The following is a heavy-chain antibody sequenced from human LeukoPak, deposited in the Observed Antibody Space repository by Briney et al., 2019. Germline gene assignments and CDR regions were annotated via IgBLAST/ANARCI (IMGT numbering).Heavy chain of an antibody. CDR2: ISHTEGT. CDR3: ARIRCGHSGSVCYNH. V-gene: IGHV4-34*01. J-gene: IGHJ4*02. CDR1: GVSINDYY. Sequence: SETLSLTCGVLGVSINDYYWSWIRQSPGRGLEWIGEISHTEGTRYNPSLESRVTMSVGTSENQLSLKLIFVTAADTAVYYCARIRCGHSGSVCYNHWGLGTLVTVSS. D-gene: IGHD2-21*01.